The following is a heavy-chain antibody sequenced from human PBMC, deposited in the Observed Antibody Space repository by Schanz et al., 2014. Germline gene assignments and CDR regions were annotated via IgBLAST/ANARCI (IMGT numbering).Heavy chain of an antibody. CDR1: GFTLSNYA. CDR3: AKGRFGELSAFDI. V-gene: IGHV3-48*01. D-gene: IGHD3-10*01. CDR2: IGSSSSRI. J-gene: IGHJ3*02. Sequence: EVQLLESGGGLVQPGGSLRLSCAASGFTLSNYAMSWVRQAPGKGLEWISYIGSSSSRIDHADSVKGRFTVSRDNAENALYLQMNSLRAEDTAVYYCAKGRFGELSAFDIWGQGTMVTVSS.